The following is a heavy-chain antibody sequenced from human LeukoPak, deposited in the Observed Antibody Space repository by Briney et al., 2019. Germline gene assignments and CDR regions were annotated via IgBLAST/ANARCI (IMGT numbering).Heavy chain of an antibody. V-gene: IGHV4-31*03. D-gene: IGHD6-13*01. J-gene: IGHJ4*02. CDR2: IYYSGST. Sequence: SETLSLTCTVSGGSISSGGYYWSWIRQHPGKGLEWIGYIYYSGSTYYNPSLKSRVTISVDTSKNQFSLKLSSVTAADTAVYYCASGAAGQFDYWGQGTLVTVSS. CDR3: ASGAAGQFDY. CDR1: GGSISSGGYY.